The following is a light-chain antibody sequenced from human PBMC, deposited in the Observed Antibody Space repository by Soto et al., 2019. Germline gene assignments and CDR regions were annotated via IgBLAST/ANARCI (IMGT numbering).Light chain of an antibody. CDR1: QSVGST. Sequence: EIVMTQSPATLSVSPGERATLSCRASQSVGSTLAWYQQKVGQAPRLLIYDASARATGIPARFSGSGSGTEFTLTLSSLQSEDFAVYYCQQYNDWHETFGQGTKVEIK. J-gene: IGKJ1*01. V-gene: IGKV3-15*01. CDR3: QQYNDWHET. CDR2: DAS.